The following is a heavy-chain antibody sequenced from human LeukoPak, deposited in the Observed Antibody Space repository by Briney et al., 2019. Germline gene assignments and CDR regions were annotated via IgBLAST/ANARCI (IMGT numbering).Heavy chain of an antibody. CDR1: GFTFSSND. J-gene: IGHJ4*02. CDR2: IYTGGST. CDR3: ARGGRYGSPDY. Sequence: GGSLRLSCAASGFTFSSNDMNWVRQAPGKGLEWVLIIYTGGSTYYSDSVKGRFTISRDNSKNTLYLQMNNLTAEDTAVYYCARGGRYGSPDYWGQGTLVTVSS. D-gene: IGHD3-16*02. V-gene: IGHV3-53*01.